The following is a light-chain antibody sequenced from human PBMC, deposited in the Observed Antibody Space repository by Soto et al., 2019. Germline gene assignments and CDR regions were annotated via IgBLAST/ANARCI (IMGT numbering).Light chain of an antibody. CDR1: QSVSSTY. V-gene: IGKV3-20*01. CDR2: GAS. J-gene: IGKJ2*01. CDR3: QQYGTSPPFT. Sequence: EIVLTQSPGTLSLSPGERATLSCRASQSVSSTYLAWYQQKPGRAPRVLVYGASNRATGIPDRFSGSGSGTDFTLTISRLEPEDFAVYFCQQYGTSPPFTFGQGTK.